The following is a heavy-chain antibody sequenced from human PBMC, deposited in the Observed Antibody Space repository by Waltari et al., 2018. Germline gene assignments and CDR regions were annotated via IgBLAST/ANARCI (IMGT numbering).Heavy chain of an antibody. CDR2: IYHSGST. CDR3: ATGRRTWGSYRRPTGDAFDI. J-gene: IGHJ3*02. CDR1: GYSISSGYY. Sequence: QVQLQESGPGLVKPSETLSLTCTVSGYSISSGYYWGWIRQPPGKGLEWIGSIYHSGSTYDNPALKSRVTITADTATDTADMERSSLRAEDTAVYYCATGRRTWGSYRRPTGDAFDIWGQGTMVTVAS. V-gene: IGHV4-38-2*02. D-gene: IGHD3-16*02.